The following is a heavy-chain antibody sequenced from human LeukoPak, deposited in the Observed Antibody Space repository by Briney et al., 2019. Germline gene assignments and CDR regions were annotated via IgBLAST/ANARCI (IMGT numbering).Heavy chain of an antibody. CDR2: ISGSGGST. CDR3: AKETSATIFGVVITHEFDY. Sequence: PGGSLRLSCAASGFTFSSYAMSWVRQAPGKGLEWVSAISGSGGSTYYADSVKGRFTISRDNSKNTLYLQMNSLRAEDTAVYYCAKETSATIFGVVITHEFDYWGQGTLVTVSS. D-gene: IGHD3-3*01. V-gene: IGHV3-23*01. J-gene: IGHJ4*02. CDR1: GFTFSSYA.